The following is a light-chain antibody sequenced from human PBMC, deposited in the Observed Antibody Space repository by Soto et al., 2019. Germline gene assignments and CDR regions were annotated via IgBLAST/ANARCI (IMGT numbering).Light chain of an antibody. CDR2: KAS. CDR3: QQYNTYPLT. Sequence: DRQMTQSPSTLSASVGDRVTITCRASQSISTWLAWYQQKPGKAPKLLMYKASSLEGGVPSRFSGSGSGTEFNITISSLQPADFATYYCQQYNTYPLTFGGGTKVEIK. CDR1: QSISTW. V-gene: IGKV1-5*03. J-gene: IGKJ4*01.